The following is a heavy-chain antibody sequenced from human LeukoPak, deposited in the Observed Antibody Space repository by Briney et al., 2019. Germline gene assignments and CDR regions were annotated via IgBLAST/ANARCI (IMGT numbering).Heavy chain of an antibody. CDR1: GGTFSSYA. CDR3: ASIDGSGSFFPDNYFDY. Sequence: GASVKVSCKASGGTFSSYAISWVRQAPGQGLEWMGWINPNSGGTNYAQKFQGRVTMTRDTSISTAYMELSRLRSDDTAVYYCASIDGSGSFFPDNYFDYWGQGTLVTVSS. J-gene: IGHJ4*02. V-gene: IGHV1-2*02. D-gene: IGHD3-10*01. CDR2: INPNSGGT.